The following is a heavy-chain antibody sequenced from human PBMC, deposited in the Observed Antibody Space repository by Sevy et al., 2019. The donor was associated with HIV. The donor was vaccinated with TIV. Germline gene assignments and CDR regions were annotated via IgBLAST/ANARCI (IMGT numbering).Heavy chain of an antibody. CDR2: IRGKANNYAT. V-gene: IGHV3-73*01. Sequence: GGSLRLSCAGSGFTFSDAAIHWVRQASGKGLEWLGRIRGKANNYATAYAASVKDRFSISRNDLKDTAYLQMNSLRTEDAAMYYYSIYYDIRAFDSWGQGTQVTVSS. J-gene: IGHJ4*02. CDR1: GFTFSDAA. CDR3: SIYYDIRAFDS. D-gene: IGHD3-22*01.